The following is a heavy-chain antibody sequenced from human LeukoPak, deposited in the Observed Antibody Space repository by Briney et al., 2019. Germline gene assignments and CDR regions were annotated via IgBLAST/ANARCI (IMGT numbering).Heavy chain of an antibody. Sequence: PGGSLRLSCAASGFTFSTYAMSWVRQAPGKGLECVSALSGNGNTIYYADSVKGRFTISRDNSKNTLSLQMNSLRAEDTAVYYCAKALYGDHDYWGQGTLVTVSS. J-gene: IGHJ4*02. CDR1: GFTFSTYA. D-gene: IGHD4-17*01. CDR3: AKALYGDHDY. V-gene: IGHV3-23*01. CDR2: LSGNGNTI.